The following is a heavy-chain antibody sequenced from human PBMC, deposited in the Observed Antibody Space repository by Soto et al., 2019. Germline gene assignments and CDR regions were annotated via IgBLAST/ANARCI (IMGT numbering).Heavy chain of an antibody. Sequence: PSETLSLTCTVSGGSISSSSYYWGWIRQPPGKGLEWIGSIYYSGSTYYNPSLKSRVTISVDTSKNQFSLKLSSVTAADTAVYYCARRFAAHYYFDYWGQGTLVTVS. J-gene: IGHJ4*02. CDR2: IYYSGST. CDR1: GGSISSSSYY. CDR3: ARRFAAHYYFDY. V-gene: IGHV4-39*01. D-gene: IGHD6-13*01.